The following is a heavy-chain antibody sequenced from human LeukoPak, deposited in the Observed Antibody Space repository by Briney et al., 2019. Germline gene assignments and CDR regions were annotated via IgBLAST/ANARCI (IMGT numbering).Heavy chain of an antibody. CDR1: GGSISSYY. CDR3: ARHVWGVPAAIYAFDI. CDR2: IYYSGST. D-gene: IGHD2-2*01. J-gene: IGHJ3*02. V-gene: IGHV4-59*08. Sequence: SETLSLTCTVSGGSISSYYWSWIRQPPGKGLEWIGYIYYSGSTNYNPSLKSRVTISVDTPKNQFSLKLSSVTAADTAVYYCARHVWGVPAAIYAFDIWGQGTMVTVSS.